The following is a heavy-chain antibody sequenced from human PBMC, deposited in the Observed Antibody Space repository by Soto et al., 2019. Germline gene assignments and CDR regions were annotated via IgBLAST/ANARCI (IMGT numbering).Heavy chain of an antibody. CDR3: ATYYDVYYFDY. Sequence: EVQLVESGGGLDQPGGSLRLSCAASGFTVSSNYMSWVRQAPGKGLEWVSVIYSGGSTYYADSVKGRFTISRDNSKNTLYLQMYSLRAEDTAVYYCATYYDVYYFDYWGQGTLVTVSS. CDR1: GFTVSSNY. CDR2: IYSGGST. D-gene: IGHD3-3*01. J-gene: IGHJ4*02. V-gene: IGHV3-66*01.